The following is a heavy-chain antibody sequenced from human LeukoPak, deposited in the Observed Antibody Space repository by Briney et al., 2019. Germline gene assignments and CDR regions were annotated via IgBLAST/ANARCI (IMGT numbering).Heavy chain of an antibody. D-gene: IGHD4-11*01. V-gene: IGHV4-34*01. CDR3: ARLHGPYDAFDI. J-gene: IGHJ3*02. CDR2: INHSGST. Sequence: PSETLSLTCAVYGGSFSGYYWSWIRQPPGKGLEWIGEINHSGSTNYNPSLKSRVTISVDTSKNQFSLKLSSVTAADTAVYYCARLHGPYDAFDIWGQGTMVTVSS. CDR1: GGSFSGYY.